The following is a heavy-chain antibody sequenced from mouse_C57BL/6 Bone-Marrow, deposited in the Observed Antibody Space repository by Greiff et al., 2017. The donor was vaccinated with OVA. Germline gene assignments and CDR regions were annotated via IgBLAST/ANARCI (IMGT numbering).Heavy chain of an antibody. CDR1: GYTFPDYY. J-gene: IGHJ3*01. CDR2: IGPGSGCT. CDR3: ARGGAQAPFAD. Sequence: QVQLQQSGAELVKPGASVKISCKASGYTFPDYYITWVQPRPGPGLEWIGKIGPGSGCTYSNEKLKGKATLTADKSSSTAYMQLSSLTSEDSAVYCWARGGAQAPFADWGQGTRVTVSA. D-gene: IGHD3-2*02. V-gene: IGHV1-77*01.